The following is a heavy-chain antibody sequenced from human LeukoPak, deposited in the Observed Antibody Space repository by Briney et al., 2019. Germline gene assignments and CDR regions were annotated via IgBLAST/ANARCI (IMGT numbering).Heavy chain of an antibody. D-gene: IGHD6-19*01. Sequence: GGSLRLSCAASGFTFDDYAMHWVRQAPGKGLEWVSGISWNSGSIGYADSVKGRFTISRDNAKNSLYPQMNSLRAEDTALYYCAKDGRRYSSGWHIDYWGQGNLVTVSS. CDR2: ISWNSGSI. V-gene: IGHV3-9*01. CDR3: AKDGRRYSSGWHIDY. J-gene: IGHJ4*02. CDR1: GFTFDDYA.